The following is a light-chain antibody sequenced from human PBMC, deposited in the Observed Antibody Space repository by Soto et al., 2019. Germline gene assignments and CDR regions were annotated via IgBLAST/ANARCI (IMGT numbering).Light chain of an antibody. Sequence: PGERATLSCRASQSVSGKLAWYQQKPGQAPRVLIYGASSRATGIPDRFGGSGSGTDFTLTISRLEPEDFAVYYCQQYGGSPRTFGQGTKLEI. CDR1: QSVSGK. CDR3: QQYGGSPRT. J-gene: IGKJ2*01. CDR2: GAS. V-gene: IGKV3-20*01.